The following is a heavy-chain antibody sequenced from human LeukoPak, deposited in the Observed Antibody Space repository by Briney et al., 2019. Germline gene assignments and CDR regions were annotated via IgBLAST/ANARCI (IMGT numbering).Heavy chain of an antibody. V-gene: IGHV3-53*01. D-gene: IGHD3-10*01. CDR3: ARDSPPHVRPYGSGSILGY. CDR1: GFTVSSNY. CDR2: IYSGGST. J-gene: IGHJ4*02. Sequence: GGSLRLSCAASGFTVSSNYMSWVRQAPGKGLEWVSVIYSGGSTYYADSVKGRFTISRDNSKNTLYLQMNSLGAEDTAVYYCARDSPPHVRPYGSGSILGYWGQGTLVTVSS.